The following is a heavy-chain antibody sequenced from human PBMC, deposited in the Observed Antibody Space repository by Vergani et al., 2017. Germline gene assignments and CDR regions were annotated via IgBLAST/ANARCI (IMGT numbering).Heavy chain of an antibody. CDR3: ARATLGGWLFPPLDY. D-gene: IGHD3-22*01. J-gene: IGHJ4*02. V-gene: IGHV3-33*01. Sequence: QVQLVESGGGVVQPGRSLRLSCAASGFTFSSYGMHWVRQAPGKGLEWVAVIWYDGSNKYYADSVKGRFTISRDNSKNTLYLQMNSLRAEDTAVYYCARATLGGWLFPPLDYWGQGTLVTVSS. CDR2: IWYDGSNK. CDR1: GFTFSSYG.